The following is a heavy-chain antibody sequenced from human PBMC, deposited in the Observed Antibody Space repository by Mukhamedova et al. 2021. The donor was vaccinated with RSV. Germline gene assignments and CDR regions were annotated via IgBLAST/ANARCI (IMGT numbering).Heavy chain of an antibody. CDR3: AREEDTAMGLGGFDP. V-gene: IGHV3-21*01. Sequence: VSSISSSSSYIYYADSVKGRFTISRDNAKNSLYLQMNSLRAEDTAVYYCAREEDTAMGLGGFDPWGQGTLVTVSS. D-gene: IGHD5-18*01. CDR2: ISSSSSYI. J-gene: IGHJ5*02.